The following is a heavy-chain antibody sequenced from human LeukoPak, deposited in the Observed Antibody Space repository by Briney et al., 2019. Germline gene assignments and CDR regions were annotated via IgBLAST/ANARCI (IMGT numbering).Heavy chain of an antibody. Sequence: SETLSLTCAVYGGSFSGYYWSWIRHPPGKGREWIGRIYYSGSNYYNPSLKSRVTISVDTSKNQFSLKLSSVTAADTAAYYCARLTGYRIESAFDIWGQGTMVTVSS. V-gene: IGHV4-34*01. CDR1: GGSFSGYY. D-gene: IGHD3-9*01. J-gene: IGHJ3*02. CDR3: ARLTGYRIESAFDI. CDR2: IYYSGSN.